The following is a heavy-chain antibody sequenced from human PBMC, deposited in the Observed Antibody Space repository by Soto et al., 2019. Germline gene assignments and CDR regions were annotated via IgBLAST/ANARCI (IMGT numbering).Heavy chain of an antibody. CDR2: IVVGSGNT. Sequence: ASVKLSCKASGFSFTSSAMQWVRQARGQRLEWIGWIVVGSGNTNYAQKFQERVTITRDMSTSTAYMELSSLRSEDTAVYFCAKDVNYDVLTGYSYYRGQGTLVTVSS. D-gene: IGHD3-9*01. V-gene: IGHV1-58*02. CDR3: AKDVNYDVLTGYSYY. J-gene: IGHJ4*02. CDR1: GFSFTSSA.